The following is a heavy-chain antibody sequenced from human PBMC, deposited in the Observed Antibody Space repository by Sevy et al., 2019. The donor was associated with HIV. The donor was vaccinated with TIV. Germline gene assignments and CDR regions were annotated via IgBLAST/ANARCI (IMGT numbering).Heavy chain of an antibody. CDR2: ISGSGGST. V-gene: IGHV3-23*01. CDR1: GFTFTTYA. D-gene: IGHD5-12*01. J-gene: IGHJ6*02. Sequence: GGSLRLSCAASGFTFTTYAMTWVRQAPGKGLQWVSAISGSGGSTYYADSVEGRFTISRDNSKSTLYLQMNSLTPEDTVVYYCAKRSSGTMAPHYFYYGLDVWGQGTTVTVSS. CDR3: AKRSSGTMAPHYFYYGLDV.